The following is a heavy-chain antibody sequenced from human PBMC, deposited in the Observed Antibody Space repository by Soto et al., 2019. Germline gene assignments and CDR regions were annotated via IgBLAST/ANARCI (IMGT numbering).Heavy chain of an antibody. J-gene: IGHJ3*02. V-gene: IGHV3-23*01. CDR1: GFICSSYD. Sequence: PGVSLRLSWAASGFICSSYDMSWVRQAPGKGLEWVSTILVDGRTFYVDSVKGRFTISRDTSQNTVYLQMNSLTAGDTALYYCAKATATGGGAFDICGQGTMVNVSS. CDR2: ILVDGRT. D-gene: IGHD2-8*02. CDR3: AKATATGGGAFDI.